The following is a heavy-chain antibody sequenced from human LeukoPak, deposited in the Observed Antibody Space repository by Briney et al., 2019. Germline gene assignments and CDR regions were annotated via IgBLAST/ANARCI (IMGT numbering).Heavy chain of an antibody. CDR3: ARDGSRSWSLNTWFDP. CDR1: GFTFSRYR. D-gene: IGHD6-13*01. J-gene: IGHJ5*02. CDR2: IKQDVGDE. V-gene: IGHV3-7*01. Sequence: PGGSLRLSCAGSGFTFSRYRISWVRQAPGKGLERVARIKQDVGDEYYGDSVKGRFIISRDNGKNSLFLQMNSLRAEDTAVYYCARDGSRSWSLNTWFDPWGQGTQVTVSS.